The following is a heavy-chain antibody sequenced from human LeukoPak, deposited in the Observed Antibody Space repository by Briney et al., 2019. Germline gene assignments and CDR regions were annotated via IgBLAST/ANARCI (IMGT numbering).Heavy chain of an antibody. Sequence: ASVKVSCKASGYTFTSYGISWVRQAPGQGLEWMGWISAYNGNTNYAQKLQGRVTITRNTSISTAYMELSSLRSEDTAVYYCARGQGSSWYSWFDPWGQGTLVTVSS. CDR2: ISAYNGNT. V-gene: IGHV1-18*01. J-gene: IGHJ5*02. D-gene: IGHD6-13*01. CDR3: ARGQGSSWYSWFDP. CDR1: GYTFTSYG.